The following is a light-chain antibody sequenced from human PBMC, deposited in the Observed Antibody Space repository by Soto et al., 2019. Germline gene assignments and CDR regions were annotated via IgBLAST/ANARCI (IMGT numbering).Light chain of an antibody. CDR1: QGISNW. CDR2: DAS. J-gene: IGKJ4*01. V-gene: IGKV1-12*01. Sequence: DIQMTQSPSSVSVSIGDRVTITCRASQGISNWLAWYQQKPGKAPNLLIYDASSLQSGVPSRFSGSGSGTDFTLTISSLQPEDFATYYCQQANGFHALTFGGGTKVEIK. CDR3: QQANGFHALT.